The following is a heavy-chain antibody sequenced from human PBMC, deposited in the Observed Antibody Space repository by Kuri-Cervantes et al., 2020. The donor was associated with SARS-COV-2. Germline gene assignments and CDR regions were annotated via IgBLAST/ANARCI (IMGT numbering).Heavy chain of an antibody. V-gene: IGHV1-3*01. Sequence: ASVKVSCKASGYTFTSYAMHWVRQAPGQRLEWMGWINAGNGNTKYSQKFQGRVTITRDTSASTAYMELSSLRSDDTAVYYCARALIVKDYYYGMDVWGQGTTVTVSS. CDR3: ARALIVKDYYYGMDV. J-gene: IGHJ6*02. D-gene: IGHD1-26*01. CDR2: INAGNGNT. CDR1: GYTFTSYA.